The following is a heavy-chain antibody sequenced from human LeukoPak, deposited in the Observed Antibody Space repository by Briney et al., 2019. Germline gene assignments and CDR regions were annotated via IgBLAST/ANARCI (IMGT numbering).Heavy chain of an antibody. D-gene: IGHD6-13*01. J-gene: IGHJ4*02. CDR1: GYTFTSYG. Sequence: GASVKVSCKASGYTFTSYGISWVRQAPGQGLEWMGWINVYSGNTNYAQKFQGRVTMTTDTSTSTAYMELRSLRSDDTAVYYCARGSSWDPFDYWGQGTLVTVSS. V-gene: IGHV1-18*01. CDR2: INVYSGNT. CDR3: ARGSSWDPFDY.